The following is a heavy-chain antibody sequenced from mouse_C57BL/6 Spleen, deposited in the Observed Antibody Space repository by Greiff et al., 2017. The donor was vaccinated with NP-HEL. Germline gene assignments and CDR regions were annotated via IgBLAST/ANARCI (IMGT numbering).Heavy chain of an antibody. CDR2: IHPNSGST. J-gene: IGHJ4*01. D-gene: IGHD2-4*01. Sequence: QVQLKQPGAELVKPGASVKLSCKASGYTFTRYWMHWVKQRPGQGLEWIGMIHPNSGSTNYNEKFKSKATLTVDKSSSTAYMQLSSLTSEDSAVYYCARDDYDGHAMDYWGQGTSVTVSS. V-gene: IGHV1-64*01. CDR3: ARDDYDGHAMDY. CDR1: GYTFTRYW.